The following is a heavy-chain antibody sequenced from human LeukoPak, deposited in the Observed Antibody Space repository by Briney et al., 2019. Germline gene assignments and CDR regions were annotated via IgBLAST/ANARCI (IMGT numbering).Heavy chain of an antibody. Sequence: GRSLRLSCAASGFIFSTSAMHWVRQAPGKGLEWVAVISYDGSKKYYAESVKGRFTISRDNSKNTPYLQVNSLRAEDTAVYYCAKDWAGNGGFDYWGQGTLVTVSS. D-gene: IGHD4-23*01. V-gene: IGHV3-30*18. CDR3: AKDWAGNGGFDY. CDR2: ISYDGSKK. J-gene: IGHJ4*02. CDR1: GFIFSTSA.